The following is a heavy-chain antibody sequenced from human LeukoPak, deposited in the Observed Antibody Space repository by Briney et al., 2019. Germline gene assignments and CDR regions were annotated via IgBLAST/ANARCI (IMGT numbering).Heavy chain of an antibody. CDR3: AKGSYYDSSGSFYFDY. V-gene: IGHV3-23*01. CDR2: ISVSGDNT. J-gene: IGHJ4*02. CDR1: GFTFSSYA. D-gene: IGHD3-22*01. Sequence: PGGSLRLSCAASGFTFSSYAMSWVRRAPGKGLEWVSGISVSGDNTYYADSVKGRFTISRDNSKSTLYVQVNSLGTEDTAAYYCAKGSYYDSSGSFYFDYWGQGTLVTVSS.